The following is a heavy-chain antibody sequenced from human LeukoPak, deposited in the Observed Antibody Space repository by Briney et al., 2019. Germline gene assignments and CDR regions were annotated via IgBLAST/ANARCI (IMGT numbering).Heavy chain of an antibody. Sequence: GGSLRLSCAASGFTFSSYGMHWVRQAPGKGLEWGAVIWYDGSNKYYEDSVKGRFTISRDNSKNTLYLQMNSLRAEDTAVYYCARDSTMGVVPAAKTFDYWGQGTLVTVSS. CDR2: IWYDGSNK. V-gene: IGHV3-33*01. CDR3: ARDSTMGVVPAAKTFDY. D-gene: IGHD2-2*01. CDR1: GFTFSSYG. J-gene: IGHJ4*02.